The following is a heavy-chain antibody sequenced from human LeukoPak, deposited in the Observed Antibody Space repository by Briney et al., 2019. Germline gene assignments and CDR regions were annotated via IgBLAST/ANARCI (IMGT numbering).Heavy chain of an antibody. CDR1: GLTCSNYW. CDR3: ATYRSLNRREFQY. J-gene: IGHJ1*01. V-gene: IGHV3-7*01. CDR2: IKTDGSEK. D-gene: IGHD2-15*01. Sequence: GGSLRLSCEGSGLTCSNYWMGWVRQAPGKGLQWVANIKTDGSEKCCVDSVKGRFTISRDNAKNSLYLQMNSLRAGDTAVYYCATYRSLNRREFQYWGQGTLLTVSS.